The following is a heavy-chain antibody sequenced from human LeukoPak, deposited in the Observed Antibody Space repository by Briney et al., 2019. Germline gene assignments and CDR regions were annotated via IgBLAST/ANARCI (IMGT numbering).Heavy chain of an antibody. J-gene: IGHJ4*02. CDR2: ISGSGGST. CDR1: GFTFSSYA. D-gene: IGHD2/OR15-2a*01. V-gene: IGHV3-23*01. CDR3: ARDLSIAEENY. Sequence: GGSLRLSCAASGFTFSSYAMSWVRQAPGKGLEWVSAISGSGGSTYYADSVKGRFTISRDNSKNTLYLQMNSLRAEDTAVYYCARDLSIAEENYWGQGTLVTVSS.